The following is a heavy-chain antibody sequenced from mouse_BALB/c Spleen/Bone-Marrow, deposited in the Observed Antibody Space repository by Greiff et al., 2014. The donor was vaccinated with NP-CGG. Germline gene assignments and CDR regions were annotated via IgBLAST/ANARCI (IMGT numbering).Heavy chain of an antibody. CDR1: GFNIKDTY. J-gene: IGHJ3*01. D-gene: IGHD1-1*01. CDR2: IDPANGNT. V-gene: IGHV14-3*02. Sequence: EVQLQQSGAELVKPGASVKLSCTASGFNIKDTYMHWVKQRPGQGLEWIGRIDPANGNTKYDPKFQGKATITADTSSNTAYLQLSSLTSEDTAVYYCARYNYGSSQFAYWGQGTLVTVSA. CDR3: ARYNYGSSQFAY.